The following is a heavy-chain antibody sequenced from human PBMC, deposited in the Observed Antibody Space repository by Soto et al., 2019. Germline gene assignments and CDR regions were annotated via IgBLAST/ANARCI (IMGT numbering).Heavy chain of an antibody. Sequence: GGSLRLSCAASGFSFSKYGMHWVRQAPGKGLEWVAFVSSDGNNKYYGDSVKGRFTISRDNSKNMVFLQVDSLRVDDTAVYYCAKDRVIQLLPIWPDPWGQGTLVTVSS. J-gene: IGHJ5*02. D-gene: IGHD2-2*01. V-gene: IGHV3-30*18. CDR2: VSSDGNNK. CDR3: AKDRVIQLLPIWPDP. CDR1: GFSFSKYG.